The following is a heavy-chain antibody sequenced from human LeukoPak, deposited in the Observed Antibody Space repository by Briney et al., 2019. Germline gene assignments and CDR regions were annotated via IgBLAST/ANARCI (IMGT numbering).Heavy chain of an antibody. CDR3: ARVGYSSGWYDEFDYFDY. J-gene: IGHJ4*02. V-gene: IGHV3-74*01. D-gene: IGHD6-19*01. CDR1: GSTFSSYR. CDR2: INSDGSST. Sequence: PGGSLRLSCAASGSTFSSYRMHWVRQAPGKGLVWVSRINSDGSSTSYADSVKGRFTISRDNAKNTLYLQMNSLRAEDTAVYYCARVGYSSGWYDEFDYFDYWGQGTLVTVSS.